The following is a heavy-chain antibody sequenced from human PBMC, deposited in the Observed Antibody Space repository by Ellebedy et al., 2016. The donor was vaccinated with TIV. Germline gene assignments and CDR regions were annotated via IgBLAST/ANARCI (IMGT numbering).Heavy chain of an antibody. CDR1: GFIFTGYN. V-gene: IGHV3-30-3*01. CDR2: ISHDGANK. CDR3: AKDMELSF. D-gene: IGHD4/OR15-4a*01. Sequence: GGSLRLSXAASGFIFTGYNMHSVRQAPGQGLEWVAVISHDGANKYYAGSVEGRFTISRDSSRKTLYLQMNSLRAEDTAVYYCAKDMELSFWGQGSLVTVSS. J-gene: IGHJ4*02.